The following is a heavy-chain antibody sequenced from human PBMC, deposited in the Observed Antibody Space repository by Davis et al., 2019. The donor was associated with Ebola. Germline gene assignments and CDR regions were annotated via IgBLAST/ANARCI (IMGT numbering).Heavy chain of an antibody. CDR3: AGMGARAYYYGMDV. Sequence: GESLKISCAASGFTVSSNYMSWVRQAPGQGLEWVSVIYSGGSTYYADSVKGRFTISRDNSKNTLYLQMNSLRAEDTAVYYCAGMGARAYYYGMDVWGQGTTVTVPS. V-gene: IGHV3-66*01. J-gene: IGHJ6*02. CDR2: IYSGGST. D-gene: IGHD1-26*01. CDR1: GFTVSSNY.